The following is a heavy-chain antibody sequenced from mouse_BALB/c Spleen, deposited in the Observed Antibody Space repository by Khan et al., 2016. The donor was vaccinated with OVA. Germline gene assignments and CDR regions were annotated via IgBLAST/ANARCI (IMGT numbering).Heavy chain of an antibody. CDR3: ARMKRYWYCDV. CDR2: INTYTGEP. V-gene: IGHV9-3-1*01. Sequence: QIQLVQSGPELKKPGETVKISCKASGYTFTNYGMNWVKQAPGKGLKWMGWINTYTGEPTYADDFKGRFAFSLETSASTAYLQINNLKHEDTATYCCARMKRYWYCDVWGAGTTVTVSS. J-gene: IGHJ1*01. CDR1: GYTFTNYG.